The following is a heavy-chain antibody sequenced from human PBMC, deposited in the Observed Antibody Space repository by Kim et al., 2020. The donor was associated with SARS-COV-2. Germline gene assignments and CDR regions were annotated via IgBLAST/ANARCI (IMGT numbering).Heavy chain of an antibody. Sequence: ASVKVSCKASGYGFTDHYIHWVRQASGQGLEWMAWINPNTGDTKYAQKFQGRVSMTRDTSISTVDMELNRLKSDDTALYFCARGKYRYAYDYWGQGTLVT. CDR3: ARGKYRYAYDY. V-gene: IGHV1-2*02. CDR1: GYGFTDHY. D-gene: IGHD5-18*01. CDR2: INPNTGDT. J-gene: IGHJ4*02.